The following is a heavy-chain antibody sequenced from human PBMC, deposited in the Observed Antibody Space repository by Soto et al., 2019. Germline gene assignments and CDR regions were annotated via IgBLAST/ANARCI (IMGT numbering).Heavy chain of an antibody. CDR1: GCSIGNYS. CDR2: IYYSGST. Sequence: SETLSLTCTLSGCSIGNYSWSWSRQPPGKGLEWIGYIYYSGSTNYNPSLKSRVTISVDTSKNQFSLKLSSVTAADTAVYYCARAYGDYVFDYWGQGTLVTVS. J-gene: IGHJ4*02. CDR3: ARAYGDYVFDY. V-gene: IGHV4-59*01. D-gene: IGHD4-17*01.